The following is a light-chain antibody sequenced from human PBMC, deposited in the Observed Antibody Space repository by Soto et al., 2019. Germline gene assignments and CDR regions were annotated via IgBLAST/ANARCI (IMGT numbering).Light chain of an antibody. V-gene: IGKV3-15*01. J-gene: IGKJ1*01. CDR3: QQYNNWPR. Sequence: MTQSPSSLSASVGDRVTITCRASQSISSYLNWYQQKPGQAPRLLIYGASTRATGIPARFSGSGSGTEFTLTISSLQSEDFAVYYCQQYNNWPRFGQGTKVDIK. CDR1: QSISSY. CDR2: GAS.